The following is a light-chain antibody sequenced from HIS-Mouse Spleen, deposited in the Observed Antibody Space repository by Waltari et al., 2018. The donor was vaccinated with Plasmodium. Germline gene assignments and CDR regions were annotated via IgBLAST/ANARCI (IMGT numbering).Light chain of an antibody. Sequence: SYELTQPPSVSVSPGQTARITCSGDALPKKYAYWYQQKSGQAPVLVIYEDSKRPSGFPLRCSGPSSGTMATWTISGAQVEDEADYYCYSTDSSGNHRVFGGGTKLTVL. CDR2: EDS. V-gene: IGLV3-10*01. J-gene: IGLJ3*02. CDR3: YSTDSSGNHRV. CDR1: ALPKKY.